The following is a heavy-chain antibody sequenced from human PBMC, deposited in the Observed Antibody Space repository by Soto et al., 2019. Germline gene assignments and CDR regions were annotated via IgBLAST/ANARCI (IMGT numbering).Heavy chain of an antibody. D-gene: IGHD3-22*01. CDR1: GGTFSNYG. CDR3: ARGGSDYEGSGYYQGHV. V-gene: IGHV1-69*12. J-gene: IGHJ6*02. Sequence: QVQLVQSGAEVKKPGSSVKVSCKSSGGTFSNYGFSWVRQAPGQGLECMGVIVPIFGEEHPQKLQGRVTITADESTNTVFMELRGLRSEDTAVYYCARGGSDYEGSGYYQGHVWGQGTTVTVSS. CDR2: IVPIFGE.